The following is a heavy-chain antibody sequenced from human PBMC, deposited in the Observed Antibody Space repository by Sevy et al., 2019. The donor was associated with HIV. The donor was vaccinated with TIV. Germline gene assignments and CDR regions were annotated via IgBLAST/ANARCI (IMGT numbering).Heavy chain of an antibody. V-gene: IGHV3-66*01. CDR3: ARGKSGYGYGLDY. D-gene: IGHD5-18*01. CDR2: SYSDGST. J-gene: IGHJ4*02. CDR1: GFPVSSNY. Sequence: GGSLRLSCAASGFPVSSNYMSWVRQAPGKGLEWVSDSYSDGSTYHADSVKGRFTISRDNSKNTLYLQMNSLRVEDTAVYYCARGKSGYGYGLDYWGQGTLVTVSS.